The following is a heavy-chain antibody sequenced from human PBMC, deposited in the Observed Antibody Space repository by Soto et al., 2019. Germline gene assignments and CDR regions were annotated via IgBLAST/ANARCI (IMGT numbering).Heavy chain of an antibody. CDR3: ARSRGEYYDFWSGPYGMDV. CDR1: GGTFSSYA. Sequence: SVKVSCKASGGTFSSYAISWVRQAPGQGLEWMGGIIPIFGTANYAQKFQGRVTITADESTSTAYMELSSLRSEDTAVYYCARSRGEYYDFWSGPYGMDVWGQGTTVTVSS. CDR2: IIPIFGTA. J-gene: IGHJ6*02. V-gene: IGHV1-69*13. D-gene: IGHD3-3*01.